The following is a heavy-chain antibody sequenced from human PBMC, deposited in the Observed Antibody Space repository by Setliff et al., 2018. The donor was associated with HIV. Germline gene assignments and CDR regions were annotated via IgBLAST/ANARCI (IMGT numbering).Heavy chain of an antibody. J-gene: IGHJ4*02. CDR2: IIPIFGTA. D-gene: IGHD6-6*01. V-gene: IGHV1-69*13. CDR1: GGTFSSYA. CDR3: AREGGPYSSSSVGFDY. Sequence: VKVSCKASGGTFSSYAISWVRQAPGQGLEWMGGIIPIFGTANYAQKFQGRVTITADESTSTAYMELSSLRSEDTAVYYCAREGGPYSSSSVGFDYWGQGTLVTVSS.